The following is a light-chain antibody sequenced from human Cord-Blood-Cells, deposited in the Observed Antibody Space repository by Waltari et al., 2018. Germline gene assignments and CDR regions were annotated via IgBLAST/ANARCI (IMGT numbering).Light chain of an antibody. J-gene: IGKJ2*01. CDR1: PSVSSN. CDR2: GAS. CDR3: QQYNNWPLYT. Sequence: EIVMTQSPATLPVSPGERATLSCRASPSVSSNLAWYQQKPGQAPRLLIYGASTRATGIPARFSGSGSGTEFTLTISSLQSEDFAVYYCQQYNNWPLYTFGQGTKLEIK. V-gene: IGKV3-15*01.